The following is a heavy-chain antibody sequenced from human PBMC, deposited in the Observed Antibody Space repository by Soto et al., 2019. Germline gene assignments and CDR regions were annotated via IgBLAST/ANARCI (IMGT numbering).Heavy chain of an antibody. CDR1: GGTFSSYA. D-gene: IGHD2-15*01. Sequence: GASVKVSCKASGGTFSSYAISWVRQAPGQGLEWMGGIIPIFGTANYAQKFQGRVTITADESTSTAYMEVSSLRSEATAVYYWARDYLLGYCSGGSCPSGSNWFDPWGQGTLVTVSS. CDR2: IIPIFGTA. CDR3: ARDYLLGYCSGGSCPSGSNWFDP. V-gene: IGHV1-69*13. J-gene: IGHJ5*02.